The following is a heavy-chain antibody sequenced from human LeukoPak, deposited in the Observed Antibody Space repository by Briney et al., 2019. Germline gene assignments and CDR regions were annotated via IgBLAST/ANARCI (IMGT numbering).Heavy chain of an antibody. J-gene: IGHJ6*03. Sequence: PGGSLRLSCAASGFTFSSYGMHWVRQAPGKGLEWVSAISGSGGSTYYADSVKGRFTISRDNSRNTLYLQMNSLRAEDTAVYYCAKGQIWLVRNYYYMDVWGKGTAVTVSS. V-gene: IGHV3-23*01. CDR3: AKGQIWLVRNYYYMDV. D-gene: IGHD6-19*01. CDR2: ISGSGGST. CDR1: GFTFSSYG.